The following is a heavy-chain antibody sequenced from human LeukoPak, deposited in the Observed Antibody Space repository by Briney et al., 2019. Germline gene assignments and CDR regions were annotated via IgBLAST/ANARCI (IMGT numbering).Heavy chain of an antibody. Sequence: GASVKVSCKASGYTFTSYDINWVRQATGQGLEWMGWMNPNSGNTGYAQKFRGRVTITRNTSISTAYMELSSLRSEDTAVYYCARSFTGYDSSGYYYVNYFDYWGQGTLVTVSS. J-gene: IGHJ4*02. CDR1: GYTFTSYD. V-gene: IGHV1-8*03. CDR2: MNPNSGNT. CDR3: ARSFTGYDSSGYYYVNYFDY. D-gene: IGHD3-22*01.